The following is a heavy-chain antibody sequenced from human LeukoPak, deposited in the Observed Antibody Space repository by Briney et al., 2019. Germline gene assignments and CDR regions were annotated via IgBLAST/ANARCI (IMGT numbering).Heavy chain of an antibody. Sequence: PGGSLRLSCAASGFSFSSFWMHWVRQAPGKGLVWVSGIKSDGAGTSYVDSVKGRFTISRDNAKNTLDLQMNSLRAEDTAVYYCARGPSGYHNTGGQGTLVTVSS. V-gene: IGHV3-74*01. CDR1: GFSFSSFW. CDR2: IKSDGAGT. D-gene: IGHD5-12*01. CDR3: ARGPSGYHNT. J-gene: IGHJ4*02.